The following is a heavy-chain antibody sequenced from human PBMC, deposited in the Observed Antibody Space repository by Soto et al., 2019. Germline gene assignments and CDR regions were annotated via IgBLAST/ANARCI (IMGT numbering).Heavy chain of an antibody. CDR2: INPNSGGT. Sequence: ASVKVSCKASGYTFTGYYMHWVRQAPGQGLEWMGWINPNSGGTNYAQKFQGWVTMTRDTSISTAYMELSRLRSDDTAVYYCARPVVGFLEWHPLDYYYGMDVWGQGTTVTVSS. J-gene: IGHJ6*02. CDR1: GYTFTGYY. CDR3: ARPVVGFLEWHPLDYYYGMDV. V-gene: IGHV1-2*04. D-gene: IGHD3-3*01.